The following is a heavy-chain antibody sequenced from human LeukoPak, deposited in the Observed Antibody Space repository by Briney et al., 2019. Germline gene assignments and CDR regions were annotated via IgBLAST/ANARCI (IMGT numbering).Heavy chain of an antibody. CDR1: GGSFSGYY. D-gene: IGHD6-19*01. J-gene: IGHJ6*02. CDR2: INHSGST. V-gene: IGHV4-34*01. CDR3: ARTIAVAGIRYYYYYYGMDV. Sequence: PSETLSLTCAVYGGSFSGYYWSWIRQPPGKGLEWIGEINHSGSTNYNPSLKSRVTISVDTSKNQFSLKLSSVTAADTAVYYCARTIAVAGIRYYYYYYGMDVWGQGTTVTVSS.